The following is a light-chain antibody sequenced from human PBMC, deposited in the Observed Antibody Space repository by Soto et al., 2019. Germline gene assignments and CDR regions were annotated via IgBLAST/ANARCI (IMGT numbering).Light chain of an antibody. CDR2: AAS. Sequence: AIRMTQSPSSFSASTGDRVTITCRASQGISSYLAWYQQKPGKALKLLTYAASTLQSGVPSRFSGSGSGTDFTLTISCLQSEDFATYYCQQYYSYPLTFGGGTKVDI. CDR3: QQYYSYPLT. J-gene: IGKJ4*01. V-gene: IGKV1-8*01. CDR1: QGISSY.